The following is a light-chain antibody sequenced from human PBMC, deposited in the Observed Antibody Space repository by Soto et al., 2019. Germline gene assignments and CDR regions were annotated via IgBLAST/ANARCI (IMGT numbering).Light chain of an antibody. CDR1: QSVSSSY. CDR3: QQYGSSQS. J-gene: IGKJ1*01. CDR2: GAS. Sequence: EIVLTQSPGTLSLSPGERATLSCRASQSVSSSYLAWYQQKPGQAPRLLIYGASSRATGIPDRFSGSGSGTDFTLTISRLEPEDFAVYYCQQYGSSQSFGQATMVEIK. V-gene: IGKV3-20*01.